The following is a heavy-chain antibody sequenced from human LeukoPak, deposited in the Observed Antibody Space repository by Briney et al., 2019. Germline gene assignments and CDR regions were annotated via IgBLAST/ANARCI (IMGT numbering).Heavy chain of an antibody. Sequence: GSLRLSCEGSAFIFSGHWMNWVRQTPGKGLEWVASIKEDGSERQYVDSVKGRFSISRDNTKGSLFLQLNSLRAEDTAVYYCAKAQDPIAAAGTSPFDYWGQGTLVTVSS. D-gene: IGHD6-13*01. CDR3: AKAQDPIAAAGTSPFDY. CDR2: IKEDGSER. V-gene: IGHV3-7*03. J-gene: IGHJ4*02. CDR1: AFIFSGHW.